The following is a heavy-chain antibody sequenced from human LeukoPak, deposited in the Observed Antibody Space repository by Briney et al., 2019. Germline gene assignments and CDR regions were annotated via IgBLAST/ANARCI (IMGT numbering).Heavy chain of an antibody. Sequence: SETLSLTCTVSGGSISSSSYYWGWIRQPPGKGLEWIGSIYYSGSTYYNPSLKSRVTISVDTSKNQFSLILSSVTAADTAVYYCATKLTTGMAAAGIMSNYYYYMDVWGKGTTVTVSS. J-gene: IGHJ6*03. CDR3: ATKLTTGMAAAGIMSNYYYYMDV. D-gene: IGHD6-13*01. CDR2: IYYSGST. CDR1: GGSISSSSYY. V-gene: IGHV4-39*07.